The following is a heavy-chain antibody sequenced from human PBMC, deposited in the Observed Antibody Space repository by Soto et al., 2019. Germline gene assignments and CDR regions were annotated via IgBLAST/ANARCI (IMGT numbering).Heavy chain of an antibody. Sequence: GGSLRLSCAASGFTFSSYVMSWVRQAPGKGLEWVSAVSGSGGSTYYADSVKGRFTISRDNSNNTLYLQMNSLRAEDTALYYCAKGLFGVVIHAFHFWGQGTVVTVSS. CDR3: AKGLFGVVIHAFHF. CDR1: GFTFSSYV. D-gene: IGHD3-3*01. CDR2: VSGSGGST. J-gene: IGHJ3*01. V-gene: IGHV3-23*01.